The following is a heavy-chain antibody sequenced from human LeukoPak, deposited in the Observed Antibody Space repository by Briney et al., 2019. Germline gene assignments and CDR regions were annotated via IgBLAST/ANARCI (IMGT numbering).Heavy chain of an antibody. Sequence: GGSLRLSCAACGFTFSSYAMHWVRPAAGKGLEWVAVISYDGSNKYYADSVKGRFTISRDNSKNTLYLQMNSLRAEDTAVYYCARTNIVVVVAATSDYWGREPWSPSPQ. J-gene: IGHJ4*02. CDR1: GFTFSSYA. CDR2: ISYDGSNK. CDR3: ARTNIVVVVAATSDY. D-gene: IGHD2-15*01. V-gene: IGHV3-30*04.